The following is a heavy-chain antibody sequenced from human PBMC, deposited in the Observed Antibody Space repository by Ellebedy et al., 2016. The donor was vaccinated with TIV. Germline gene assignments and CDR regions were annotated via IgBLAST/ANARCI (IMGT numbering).Heavy chain of an antibody. J-gene: IGHJ4*02. V-gene: IGHV1-69*13. CDR2: IVAIFGTA. CDR3: ARGRGYNHGYPTEGGLFDS. CDR1: GGTFNKYA. Sequence: ASVKVSCXPSGGTFNKYAISWVRQAPGQGLEWMGGIVAIFGTAKHAQKFQGRVTITADEGTRTAYMELSSLRSEDTAVYYCARGRGYNHGYPTEGGLFDSWGQGTLVTVSS. D-gene: IGHD5-18*01.